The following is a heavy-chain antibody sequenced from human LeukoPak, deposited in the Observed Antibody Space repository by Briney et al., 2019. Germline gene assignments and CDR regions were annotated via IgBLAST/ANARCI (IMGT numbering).Heavy chain of an antibody. CDR2: XXYDGSNX. CDR1: GXXFXXXA. CDR3: ARDQDGSGSYYRSGHHY. J-gene: IGHJ4*02. D-gene: IGHD3-10*01. Sequence: PGGSLRLSCAASGXXFXXXAXXXXXXAXGXXLXXVXXXXYDGSNXYYADSVKGRFTISRDNSKNTLYLQMNSLRAEDTAVYYCARDQDGSGSYYRSGHHYWGQGTLVTVSS. V-gene: IGHV3-30-3*01.